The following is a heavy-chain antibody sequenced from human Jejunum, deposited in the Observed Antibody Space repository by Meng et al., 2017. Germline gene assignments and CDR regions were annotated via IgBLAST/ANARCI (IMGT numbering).Heavy chain of an antibody. V-gene: IGHV7-4-1*02. J-gene: IGHJ4*02. CDR3: ARDQWELLD. D-gene: IGHD1-26*01. CDR1: GYTFTNYA. Sequence: ASVKVSCKASGYTFTNYAMNWVRQAPGQGLEWIGWINTDTGNPTYAQGFTGRFVFSLDTSVSTAYLQITSLEAEDTAVYYCARDQWELLDWGQGTLVTVSS. CDR2: INTDTGNP.